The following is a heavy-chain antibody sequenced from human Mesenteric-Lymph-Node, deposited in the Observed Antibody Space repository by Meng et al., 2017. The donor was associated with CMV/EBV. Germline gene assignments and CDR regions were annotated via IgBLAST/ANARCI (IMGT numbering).Heavy chain of an antibody. CDR3: ARGWGTGWRSHLDL. J-gene: IGHJ2*01. V-gene: IGHV4-39*07. D-gene: IGHD1-14*01. Sequence: SETLSLTCTVSGGSISSSRYYWGWIRQPPGKGLEWIGSIYYSGNTYYNPSLKSRVTISVDTSKNQFSLKLNSVTAADTAVYYCARGWGTGWRSHLDLWGRGTLVTVSS. CDR2: IYYSGNT. CDR1: GGSISSSRYY.